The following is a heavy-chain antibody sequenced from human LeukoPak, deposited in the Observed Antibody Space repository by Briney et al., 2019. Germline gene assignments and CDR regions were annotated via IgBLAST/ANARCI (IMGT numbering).Heavy chain of an antibody. Sequence: ASVKVSCKASGYXFTGYFIHWVRQAPGQGLEWMGWINPNSGGTNYAQKFQGRVTMTRDTSISTAYMELSRLRSDDTAVYYCAISDYGGKSPPLDYWGQGTLVTVSS. D-gene: IGHD4-23*01. J-gene: IGHJ4*02. CDR1: GYXFTGYF. V-gene: IGHV1-2*02. CDR2: INPNSGGT. CDR3: AISDYGGKSPPLDY.